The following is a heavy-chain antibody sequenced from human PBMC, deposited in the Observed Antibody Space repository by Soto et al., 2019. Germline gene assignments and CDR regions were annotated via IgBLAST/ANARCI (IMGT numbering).Heavy chain of an antibody. CDR1: GFTFSSCW. CDR3: ARDLDYGGNPRGY. Sequence: EVQLVESGGALVQPGGSLRLSCAASGFTFSSCWMHWVRQPPGKGLVWVSRMNTDGSSTTYADSVKGRFTISRDNAKNTLYLQMNSLRAEDTAVYYCARDLDYGGNPRGYWGQGTLVTVSS. J-gene: IGHJ4*02. D-gene: IGHD4-17*01. V-gene: IGHV3-74*01. CDR2: MNTDGSST.